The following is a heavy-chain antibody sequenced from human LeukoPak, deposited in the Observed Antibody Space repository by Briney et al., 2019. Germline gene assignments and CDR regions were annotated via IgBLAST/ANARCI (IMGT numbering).Heavy chain of an antibody. V-gene: IGHV1-2*02. CDR2: INPNSGGT. CDR1: GYIFTGYY. CDR3: ARDPNRYGSGSYSPYYYGMDV. D-gene: IGHD3-10*01. J-gene: IGHJ6*02. Sequence: ASVKVSCKASGYIFTGYYLYWVRQAPGQGLEWMGWINPNSGGTNYAQKFQGRVTMTRDTSISTAYMELSRLRSDDTAVYYCARDPNRYGSGSYSPYYYGMDVWGQGTTVTVSS.